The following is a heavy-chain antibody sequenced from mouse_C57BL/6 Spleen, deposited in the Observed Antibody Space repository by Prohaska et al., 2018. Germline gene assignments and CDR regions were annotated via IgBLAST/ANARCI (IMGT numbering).Heavy chain of an antibody. J-gene: IGHJ1*03. CDR3: MRYGRSYWYFDD. D-gene: IGHD1-1*01. Sequence: EVQLLETGGGLVQPGGSRGLSCEGSGFTFSGFWMSWVRQTTGKTMEWIGNINSDGSAINYDPSIKDRFTIFRDNDKSTLYLQMGNVISEVTATYSCMRYGRSYWYFDDWGTGTTVTVSS. CDR2: INSDGSAI. CDR1: GFTFSGFW. V-gene: IGHV11-2*01.